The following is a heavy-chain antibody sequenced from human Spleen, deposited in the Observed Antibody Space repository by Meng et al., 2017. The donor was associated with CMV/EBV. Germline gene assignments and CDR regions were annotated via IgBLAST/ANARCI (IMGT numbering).Heavy chain of an antibody. Sequence: LSLTCAASGVSFSNYWMSWVRQAPGKGLDWVANIRQDGGDKGYAGSVRGRFTISRDNAKNSLYLQMNSLRVGDTAIYYCVPHDFPMDVWGQGTTVTVSS. CDR3: VPHDFPMDV. J-gene: IGHJ6*02. V-gene: IGHV3-7*01. D-gene: IGHD1-1*01. CDR2: IRQDGGDK. CDR1: GVSFSNYW.